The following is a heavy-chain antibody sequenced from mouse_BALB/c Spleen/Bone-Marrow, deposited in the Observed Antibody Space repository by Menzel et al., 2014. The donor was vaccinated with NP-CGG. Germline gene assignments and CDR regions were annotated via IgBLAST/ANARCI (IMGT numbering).Heavy chain of an antibody. J-gene: IGHJ3*01. V-gene: IGHV3-2*02. CDR1: GYSITRDYA. CDR3: ARSSSYDYDVGFAY. Sequence: VQLQQSGPGLVKPSQSLSLTCIVTGYSITRDYAWNWIRQFPGNKLEWMGYISYSGSTTYNPSLESLISITRDTSKNQFFLQLNSVTTEDTATYYCARSSSYDYDVGFAYWGQGTLVTVSA. CDR2: ISYSGST. D-gene: IGHD2-4*01.